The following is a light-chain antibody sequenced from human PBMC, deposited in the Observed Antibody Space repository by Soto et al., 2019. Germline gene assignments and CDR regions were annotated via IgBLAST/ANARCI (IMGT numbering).Light chain of an antibody. V-gene: IGKV3-20*01. CDR1: QSVSVNS. CDR2: AAS. CDR3: QQYGGSPFT. J-gene: IGKJ3*01. Sequence: DMMLTQSPGTLSLSPGERATLSCRASQSVSVNSLAWYQQKGGQAPRLLIYAASTRATGVPDRFSGTGSGTDFALTISRLETDDSAVYYCQQYGGSPFTFGPGTKVDIK.